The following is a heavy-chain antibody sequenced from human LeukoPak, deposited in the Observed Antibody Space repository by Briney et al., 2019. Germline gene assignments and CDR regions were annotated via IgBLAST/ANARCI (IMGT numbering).Heavy chain of an antibody. D-gene: IGHD3-10*01. J-gene: IGHJ4*02. CDR1: GYTFSRYW. CDR2: INEDGSST. Sequence: GGSLRFSCAASGYTFSRYWMHWVRQGPGKGLVWVSRINEDGSSTSYAESVRGRFTISRDNAKNTLYLQMNSLRAEDAAVYYCTTDTFGARDSWGQGTLVTVSS. V-gene: IGHV3-74*01. CDR3: TTDTFGARDS.